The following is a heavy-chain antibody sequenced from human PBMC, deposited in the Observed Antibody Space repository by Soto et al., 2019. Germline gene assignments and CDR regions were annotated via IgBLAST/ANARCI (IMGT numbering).Heavy chain of an antibody. Sequence: DVQLLESGGGLVQPGGSLRLSCAASGFTFSSYAMSWVRQAPGKGLEWVSSMSGAGRSSYDADAVKGRCTISRDNSKNAHYLQMNNLRADDTALYYCAKGPIFGVENIYDYWGQGTLVTVSS. J-gene: IGHJ4*02. V-gene: IGHV3-23*01. CDR1: GFTFSSYA. CDR3: AKGPIFGVENIYDY. D-gene: IGHD3-3*02. CDR2: MSGAGRSS.